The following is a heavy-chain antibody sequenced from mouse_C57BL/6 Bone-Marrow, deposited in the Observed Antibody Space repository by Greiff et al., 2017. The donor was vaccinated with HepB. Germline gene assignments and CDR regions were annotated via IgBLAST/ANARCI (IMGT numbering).Heavy chain of an antibody. CDR3: ARNLDY. Sequence: VQLQQPGTELVKPGASVKISCKASGYSFPGYYMNWVKQSPEKSLEWIGEINPSTGGTTYNQKFKAKATLTVDKSSSTAYMQLKSLTSEDSAVYYCARNLDYWGQGTTLTVSS. CDR1: GYSFPGYY. V-gene: IGHV1-42*01. J-gene: IGHJ2*01. CDR2: INPSTGGT.